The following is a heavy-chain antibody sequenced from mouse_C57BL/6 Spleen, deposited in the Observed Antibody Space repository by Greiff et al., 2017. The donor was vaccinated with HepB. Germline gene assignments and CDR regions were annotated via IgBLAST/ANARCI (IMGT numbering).Heavy chain of an antibody. V-gene: IGHV3-6*01. Sequence: EVKLVESGPGLVKPSQSLSLTCSVTGYSITSGYYWNWIRQFPGNKLEWMGYISYDGSNNYNPSLKNRISITRDTSKNQFFLKLNSVTTEDTATYYCARDDQYYGSSPYWYFDVWGTGTTVTVSS. CDR1: GYSITSGYY. CDR3: ARDDQYYGSSPYWYFDV. D-gene: IGHD1-1*01. CDR2: ISYDGSN. J-gene: IGHJ1*03.